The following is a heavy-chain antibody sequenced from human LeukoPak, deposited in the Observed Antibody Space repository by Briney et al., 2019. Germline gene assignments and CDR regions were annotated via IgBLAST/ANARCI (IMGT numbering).Heavy chain of an antibody. CDR2: IYYSGST. J-gene: IGHJ4*02. Sequence: PSETLSLTCAVYGGSFSGYYWSWIRQPPGKGLEWIGYIYYSGSTNYNPSLKSRVTISVDTSKNQFSLKLSSVTAADTAVYYCARAPREYFDYWGQGTLVTVSS. CDR3: ARAPREYFDY. D-gene: IGHD1-26*01. V-gene: IGHV4-59*01. CDR1: GGSFSGYY.